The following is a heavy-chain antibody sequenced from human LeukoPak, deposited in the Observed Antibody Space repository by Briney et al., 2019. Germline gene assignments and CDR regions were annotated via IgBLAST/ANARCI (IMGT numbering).Heavy chain of an antibody. CDR3: ARDDIVVVVAASLHYYYYGMDV. V-gene: IGHV3-48*04. CDR2: ISSSSSTI. CDR1: GLTFSSYS. D-gene: IGHD2-15*01. Sequence: GGSLRLSCAASGLTFSSYSMNWVRQAPGKGLEWVSYISSSSSTIYYADSVKGRFTISRDNAKNSLYLQMNSLRAEDTAVYYCARDDIVVVVAASLHYYYYGMDVWGQGTTVTVSS. J-gene: IGHJ6*02.